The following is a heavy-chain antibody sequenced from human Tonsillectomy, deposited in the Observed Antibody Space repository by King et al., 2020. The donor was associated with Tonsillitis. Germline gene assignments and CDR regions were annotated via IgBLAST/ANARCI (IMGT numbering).Heavy chain of an antibody. Sequence: VQLVESGAEVKKPGESLKISCGGSGYSFTSYWIAGVRQMPGKGLEWMGIIYPGDSDTTYSPSFQGHVTISAVKSISTAYLQWSSLRASDTAMYYCARSDGGTVFDIWGLGTMVTVSS. D-gene: IGHD1/OR15-1a*01. CDR2: IYPGDSDT. J-gene: IGHJ3*02. CDR3: ARSDGGTVFDI. V-gene: IGHV5-51*01. CDR1: GYSFTSYW.